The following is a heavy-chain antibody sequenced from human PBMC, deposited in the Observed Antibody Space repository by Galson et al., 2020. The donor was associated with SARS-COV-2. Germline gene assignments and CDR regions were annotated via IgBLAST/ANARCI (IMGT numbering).Heavy chain of an antibody. V-gene: IGHV3-30*04. CDR1: GFTFATFA. Sequence: GGSLRLSCAASGFTFATFAMHWVRQAPGKGLEWVAVMSYDGKNEYYTDSVRGRFSISRDNSKDTLYLQINSLRLEDTALYYCARDYWGDPGYYGLDVWGQGTTVTVSS. J-gene: IGHJ6*02. CDR2: MSYDGKNE. CDR3: ARDYWGDPGYYGLDV. D-gene: IGHD3-10*01.